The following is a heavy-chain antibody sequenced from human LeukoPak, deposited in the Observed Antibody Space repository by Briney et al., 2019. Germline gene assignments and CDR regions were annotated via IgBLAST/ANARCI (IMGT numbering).Heavy chain of an antibody. Sequence: SETLSLTCTVSGGSISSYYWSWIRQPPGKGLEWIGYIYYSGSTNYNPSLKSRVTISVDTSKNQFSLKLSSVTAADTAVYYCARDVAERYCSSTSCCTGGWFDPWGQGTLVTVSS. CDR1: GGSISSYY. D-gene: IGHD2-2*02. J-gene: IGHJ5*02. CDR2: IYYSGST. V-gene: IGHV4-59*01. CDR3: ARDVAERYCSSTSCCTGGWFDP.